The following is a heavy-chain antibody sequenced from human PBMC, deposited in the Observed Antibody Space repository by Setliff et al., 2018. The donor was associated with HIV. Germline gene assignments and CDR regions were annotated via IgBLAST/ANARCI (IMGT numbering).Heavy chain of an antibody. V-gene: IGHV4-59*08. D-gene: IGHD3-10*01. J-gene: IGHJ4*02. CDR2: SHNNGNT. CDR1: GGSISSYY. CDR3: TGDYNSGRNRFDY. Sequence: SETLSLTCTVSGGSISSYYWSWIRQPPGEGLEWIGYSHNNGNTHYNPSLKSRVTISVDTSKNQLSLRLSSVTAADTAVYHCTGDYNSGRNRFDYWGQGTPVTVSS.